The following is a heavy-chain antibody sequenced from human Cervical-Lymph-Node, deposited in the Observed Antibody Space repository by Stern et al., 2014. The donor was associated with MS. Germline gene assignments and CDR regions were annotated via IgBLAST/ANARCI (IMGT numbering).Heavy chain of an antibody. J-gene: IGHJ5*01. V-gene: IGHV1-69*01. CDR3: ARGAYCGGDCYWGWFDS. D-gene: IGHD2-21*02. CDR1: GDTFSDHS. Sequence: VQLVQSGAEVKRPGSSVTVSCKSSGDTFSDHSISWLRRAPGHGLEWVGGIIPLFGAADYAQMLQSRVTIIADASTTTSYMELSSLRSEDTAMYYCARGAYCGGDCYWGWFDSWGQGTLVTVSS. CDR2: IIPLFGAA.